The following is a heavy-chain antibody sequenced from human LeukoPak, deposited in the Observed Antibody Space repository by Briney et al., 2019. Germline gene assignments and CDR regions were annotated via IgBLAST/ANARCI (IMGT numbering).Heavy chain of an antibody. CDR3: ARTLGIDAFDI. J-gene: IGHJ3*02. CDR1: GGSISSGDYY. Sequence: PSETLSLTCTVSGGSISSGDYYWSWIRQPPGKGLEWIGYIYHSGSTYYNPSLKSRVTISVDTSKNQFSLKLSSVTAADTAVYYCARTLGIDAFDIWGQGTMVTVSS. CDR2: IYHSGST. V-gene: IGHV4-30-4*01. D-gene: IGHD7-27*01.